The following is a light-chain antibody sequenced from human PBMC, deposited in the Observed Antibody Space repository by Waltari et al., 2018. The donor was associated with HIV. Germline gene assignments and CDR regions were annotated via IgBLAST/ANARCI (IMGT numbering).Light chain of an antibody. CDR1: KIGGES. J-gene: IGLJ2*01. CDR2: DDS. CDR3: QVWDIRSDSVV. V-gene: IGLV3-21*04. Sequence: SYVVTQPPSVSVAPGETATITCGGNKIGGESVHWDQQKPGRAPVLVMYDDSDRPSGTPERLSASNSGNTATLTISRVEAGDEADYYCQVWDIRSDSVVFGGGTKLTVL.